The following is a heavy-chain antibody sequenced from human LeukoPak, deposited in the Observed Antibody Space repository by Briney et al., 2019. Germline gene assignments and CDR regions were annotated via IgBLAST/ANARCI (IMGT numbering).Heavy chain of an antibody. CDR2: IYYSGST. D-gene: IGHD5-12*01. J-gene: IGHJ6*03. V-gene: IGHV4-59*01. CDR3: AREPPLKTERGYSGYDSYYYYYMDV. Sequence: SETLSLTCTVSGGSISSYYWSWIRQPPGKGLEWIGYIYYSGSTNYNPSLKSRVTISVDTSKNQFSLKLSSVTAADTAVYYCAREPPLKTERGYSGYDSYYYYYMDVWGKGTTVTISS. CDR1: GGSISSYY.